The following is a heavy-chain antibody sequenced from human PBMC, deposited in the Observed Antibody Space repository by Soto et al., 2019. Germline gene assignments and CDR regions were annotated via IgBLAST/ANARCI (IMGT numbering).Heavy chain of an antibody. CDR3: ARGAD. J-gene: IGHJ4*02. Sequence: EVQLEESGGGFIQPGGSLRVSCAGSGFTVSTNYMSWVRQAPGKGPEWVSVIYAGGGTDYVDSVKGRFTISRDNSKNTLYLQMNSLRVEDTAVYYCARGADWGQGTLVTVSS. CDR1: GFTVSTNY. V-gene: IGHV3-53*01. CDR2: IYAGGGT.